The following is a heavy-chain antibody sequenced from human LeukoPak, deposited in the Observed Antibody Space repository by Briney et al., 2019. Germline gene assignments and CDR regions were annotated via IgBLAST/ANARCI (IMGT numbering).Heavy chain of an antibody. CDR2: INRSGST. Sequence: PSQTLSLTRAVYGGSFSYYYWSWIRQPPEKGLEWIGEINRSGSTNYNPSLKSRVTISVDTSKNQFSLKLSSVTAADTAVYYCARGGFYCGDDCYVDYWGQGTLVTVSS. J-gene: IGHJ4*02. D-gene: IGHD2-21*02. V-gene: IGHV4-34*01. CDR3: ARGGFYCGDDCYVDY. CDR1: GGSFSYYY.